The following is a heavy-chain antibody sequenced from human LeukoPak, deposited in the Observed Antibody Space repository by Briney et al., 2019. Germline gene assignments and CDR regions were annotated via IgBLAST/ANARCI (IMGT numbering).Heavy chain of an antibody. J-gene: IGHJ4*02. CDR1: GFTFSSYS. CDR3: AAAGERSMPSDY. D-gene: IGHD2/OR15-2a*01. CDR2: ISGSGDST. Sequence: PGGSLRLSCAASGFTFSSYSMSWVRQAPGKGLEWLSVISGSGDSTYYADSAKGRFTVSRDNSKNTLSLQMNSLRAEDTAVYYCAAAGERSMPSDYWGQGTLVTDSS. V-gene: IGHV3-23*01.